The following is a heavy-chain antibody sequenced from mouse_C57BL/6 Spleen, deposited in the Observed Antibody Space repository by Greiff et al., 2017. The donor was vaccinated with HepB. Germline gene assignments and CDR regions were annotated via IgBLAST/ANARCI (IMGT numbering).Heavy chain of an antibody. CDR2: IDPSDSYT. V-gene: IGHV1-69*01. J-gene: IGHJ3*01. D-gene: IGHD2-4*01. CDR3: ARYEDYDGFAY. Sequence: QVQLQQSGAELVMPGASVKLSCKASGYTFTSYWMHWVKQRPGQGLEWIGEIDPSDSYTNYNQKFKGKSTLTVDKSSSTAYMQLSSLTSEDSAVYYCARYEDYDGFAYWGQGTLVTVSA. CDR1: GYTFTSYW.